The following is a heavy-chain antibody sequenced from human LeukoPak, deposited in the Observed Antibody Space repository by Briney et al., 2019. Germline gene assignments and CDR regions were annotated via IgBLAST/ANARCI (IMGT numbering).Heavy chain of an antibody. Sequence: GASVKVSCKASGYTFTGYYMHWVRQAPGQGLEWMGWINPNSGGTDYAQKFQGRVTMTRDTSISTAYMELSRLRSDDTAVYYCARREIEQGWGDVWGQGTTVTVSS. V-gene: IGHV1-2*02. CDR2: INPNSGGT. CDR3: ARREIEQGWGDV. CDR1: GYTFTGYY. D-gene: IGHD1-26*01. J-gene: IGHJ6*02.